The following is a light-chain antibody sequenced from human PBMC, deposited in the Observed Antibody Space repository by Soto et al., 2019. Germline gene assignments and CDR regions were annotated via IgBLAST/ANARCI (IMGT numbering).Light chain of an antibody. V-gene: IGKV1-39*01. CDR3: QQAYSKNT. J-gene: IGKJ4*01. Sequence: DIQMTQSPSSLSASVGDRVTIACRASQNIRTYLNWYQQNPGKAPKLLIYAASNLHSGVPSRFSGSGSGTDFTLIISSLQPEDFATYYCQQAYSKNTFGGGTKVEIK. CDR1: QNIRTY. CDR2: AAS.